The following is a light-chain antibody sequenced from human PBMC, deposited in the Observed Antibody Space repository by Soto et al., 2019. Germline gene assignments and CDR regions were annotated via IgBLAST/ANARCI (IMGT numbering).Light chain of an antibody. J-gene: IGLJ1*01. Sequence: QSVLTQPASVSGSPGQGITISCTGTSSAVSGYNYVSWYQQHPGKAPNLMIYEVSNRRSGVSNRFSGSKAGNTASLTISAIQTEDEADYYCTSYTSSSSYVSGDGSKVTVL. CDR1: SSAVSGYNY. CDR2: EVS. CDR3: TSYTSSSSYV. V-gene: IGLV2-14*01.